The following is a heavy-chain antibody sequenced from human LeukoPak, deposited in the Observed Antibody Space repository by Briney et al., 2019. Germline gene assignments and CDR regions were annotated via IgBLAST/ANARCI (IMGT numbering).Heavy chain of an antibody. D-gene: IGHD6-19*01. CDR3: ARSSSGWHSDY. V-gene: IGHV3-74*01. Sequence: GGSLRLSCVASGFTFSSYWMHWVRQDPRKGLVWVSRISGDGRNINYADSVRGRFTISRDNAKNTLYLQMNSLRAEDTALYYCARSSSGWHSDYWGQGTLATVSS. CDR2: ISGDGRNI. CDR1: GFTFSSYW. J-gene: IGHJ4*02.